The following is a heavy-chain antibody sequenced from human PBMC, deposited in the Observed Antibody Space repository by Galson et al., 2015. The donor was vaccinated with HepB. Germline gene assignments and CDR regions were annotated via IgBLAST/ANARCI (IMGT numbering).Heavy chain of an antibody. CDR2: TYYRSKWYS. Sequence: CAISGDSVSSNSAAWNWIRHSPSRGLEWLGRTYYRSKWYSDYAVSVKSRITINPDTSKNQFSLQLSSVTPEDAATYYCAGAREGGWYFDNWGQGTLVTVSS. V-gene: IGHV6-1*01. J-gene: IGHJ4*02. CDR1: GDSVSSNSAA. CDR3: AGAREGGWYFDN. D-gene: IGHD6-19*01.